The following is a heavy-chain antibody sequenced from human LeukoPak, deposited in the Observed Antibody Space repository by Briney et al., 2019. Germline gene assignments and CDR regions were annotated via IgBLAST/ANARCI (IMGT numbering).Heavy chain of an antibody. CDR1: GFSFSTYW. Sequence: GGSLRLSCAASGFSFSTYWMSCVRQAPGKGLEWVSAINQDGSEKYYVDSVKGRFTISRDNAKNSLYLQMNSLRAEDTAVYYCAREGFDSYGTTKDAFDVWGQGTMVTVSS. J-gene: IGHJ3*01. V-gene: IGHV3-7*05. CDR3: AREGFDSYGTTKDAFDV. CDR2: INQDGSEK. D-gene: IGHD5-18*01.